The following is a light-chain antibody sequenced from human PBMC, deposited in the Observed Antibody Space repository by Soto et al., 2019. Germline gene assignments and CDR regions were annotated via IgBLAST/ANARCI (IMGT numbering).Light chain of an antibody. J-gene: IGKJ5*01. CDR2: GAS. CDR3: QQYNNWPRT. V-gene: IGKV3-15*01. CDR1: QSVKTN. Sequence: EIVMTQSPATLSVSPGERATLSCRASQSVKTNLAWYQQKPGQAPRLLIYGASTRATGISARFSGSGSGTEFTLTISGLQSEDFAVYYCQQYNNWPRTFGQGTRLEIK.